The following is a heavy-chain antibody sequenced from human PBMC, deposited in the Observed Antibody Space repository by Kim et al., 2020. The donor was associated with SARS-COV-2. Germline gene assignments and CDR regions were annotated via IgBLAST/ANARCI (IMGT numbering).Heavy chain of an antibody. CDR1: RFTFSRFG. V-gene: IGHV3-30*03. J-gene: IGHJ4*02. Sequence: GGSLRLSCAASRFTFSRFGMHWIRLAPGKGPEWLALISVDGTTKHYADSVKGRFTISRDNSKNTLYLQMNSLRVEDTAEYYCATSPNYYDINGYYPYYFDYWGQGTLVTVSS. D-gene: IGHD3-22*01. CDR3: ATSPNYYDINGYYPYYFDY. CDR2: ISVDGTTK.